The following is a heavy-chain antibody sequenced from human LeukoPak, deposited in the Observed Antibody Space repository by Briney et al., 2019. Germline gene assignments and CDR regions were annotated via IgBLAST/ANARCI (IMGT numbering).Heavy chain of an antibody. J-gene: IGHJ5*02. V-gene: IGHV4-59*01. CDR1: GGSISSYY. Sequence: SETLSLTCTVSGGSISSYYWSWIRQPPGKGLEWIGYIYYSGSTNYNPSLKSRVTISVDTSKNQFSLKLSSVTAADTAVYYCARGPIAAAGRNWFDPWGQGTLVTVSS. CDR3: ARGPIAAAGRNWFDP. D-gene: IGHD6-13*01. CDR2: IYYSGST.